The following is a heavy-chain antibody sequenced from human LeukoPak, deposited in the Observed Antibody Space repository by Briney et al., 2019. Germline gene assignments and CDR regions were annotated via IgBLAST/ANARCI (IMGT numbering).Heavy chain of an antibody. V-gene: IGHV3-48*03. CDR3: ARRAVVGDAYFDY. Sequence: PGGSLRLSCAASGFSFSSFEMNWVRQAPGKGLEWVSYISGTGSNIYYADSVKGRFTISRDNGKNSLYLQMNSLRAEDTAVYYCARRAVVGDAYFDYWGQGTLVTVSS. J-gene: IGHJ4*02. CDR2: ISGTGSNI. CDR1: GFSFSSFE. D-gene: IGHD4-17*01.